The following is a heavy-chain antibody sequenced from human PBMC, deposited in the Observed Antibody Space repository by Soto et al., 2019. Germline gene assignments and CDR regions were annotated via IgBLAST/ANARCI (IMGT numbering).Heavy chain of an antibody. J-gene: IGHJ4*02. CDR2: ISGSGGST. D-gene: IGHD5-18*01. CDR1: GFTFSSYA. CDR3: AKAGLVDTAMVHSYYFDY. V-gene: IGHV3-23*01. Sequence: EVQLLESGGGLVQPGGSLRLSCAASGFTFSSYAMSWVRQAPGKGLEWVSAISGSGGSTYYADSVKGRFTISRDNSKNTLYLQMNSLRAEDTAVYYCAKAGLVDTAMVHSYYFDYWGQGTLVTVSS.